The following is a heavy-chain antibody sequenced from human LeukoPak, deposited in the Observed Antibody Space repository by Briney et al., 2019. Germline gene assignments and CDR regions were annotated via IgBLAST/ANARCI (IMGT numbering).Heavy chain of an antibody. J-gene: IGHJ4*02. V-gene: IGHV4-34*01. CDR2: INHSGST. CDR3: ARETKYYYDSSGYLVY. D-gene: IGHD3-22*01. CDR1: GGSFSGYY. Sequence: SETLSLTCAVYGGSFSGYYWSWICQPPGKGLEWIGEINHSGSTNYNPSLKSRVTISVDTSKNQFSLKLSSVTAADTAVYYCARETKYYYDSSGYLVYWGQGTLVTVSS.